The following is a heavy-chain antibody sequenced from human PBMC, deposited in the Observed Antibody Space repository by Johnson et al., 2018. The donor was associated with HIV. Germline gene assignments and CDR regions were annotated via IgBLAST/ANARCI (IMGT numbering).Heavy chain of an antibody. CDR2: ISNSGSTI. CDR1: GFTFSDYY. Sequence: VQLVESGGGLVQPGGSLRLSCAASGFTFSDYYMSWIRQAPGKGLEWVSYISNSGSTIYYTDSVKGRFTISRDNAKNSLYLQMNSLRAEDTAVYYCARSSTVVTPHDIWGQGTMVTVSS. D-gene: IGHD4-23*01. CDR3: ARSSTVVTPHDI. J-gene: IGHJ3*02. V-gene: IGHV3-11*04.